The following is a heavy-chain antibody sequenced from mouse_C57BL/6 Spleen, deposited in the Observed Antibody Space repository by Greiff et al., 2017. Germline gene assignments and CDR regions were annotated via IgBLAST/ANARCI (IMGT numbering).Heavy chain of an antibody. J-gene: IGHJ2*01. D-gene: IGHD3-2*02. CDR1: GYTFTSYG. V-gene: IGHV1-81*01. CDR2: IYPRSGNT. Sequence: VKLQESGAELARPGASVKLSCKASGYTFTSYGISWVKQRTGQGLEWIGEIYPRSGNTYYNEKFKGKATLTADKSSSTAYMELRSLTSEDSAVYFCARADSSGYDYWGQGTTLTVSS. CDR3: ARADSSGYDY.